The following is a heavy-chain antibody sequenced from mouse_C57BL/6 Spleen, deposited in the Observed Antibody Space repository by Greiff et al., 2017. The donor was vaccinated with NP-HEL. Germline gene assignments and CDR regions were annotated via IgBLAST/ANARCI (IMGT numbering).Heavy chain of an antibody. D-gene: IGHD1-1*01. CDR3: ARSLIGVDFDY. CDR2: INPSNGGT. V-gene: IGHV1-53*01. Sequence: QVQLQQPGTELVKPGASVKLSCKASGYTFTSYWMHWVKQRPGQGLEWIGNINPSNGGTNYNETFKSKATLTVDKSSSTAYMQLSSLTPEDSAVYYCARSLIGVDFDYWGQGTTLTVSS. CDR1: GYTFTSYW. J-gene: IGHJ2*01.